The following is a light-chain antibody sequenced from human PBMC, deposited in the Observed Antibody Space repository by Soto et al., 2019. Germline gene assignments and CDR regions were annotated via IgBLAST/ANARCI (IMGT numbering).Light chain of an antibody. Sequence: IAFTHAPPTLSGAPRKIATLSCRAIQSVGDTYLAWYQQKPGQAPRLLMYSTSIMATGIPDRFSGRGAGTDFTLTICSLQVEVFPSELFQQYYRAPPWVVGPGTKVDIK. V-gene: IGKV3-20*01. CDR3: QQYYRAPPWV. J-gene: IGKJ1*01. CDR1: QSVGDTY. CDR2: STS.